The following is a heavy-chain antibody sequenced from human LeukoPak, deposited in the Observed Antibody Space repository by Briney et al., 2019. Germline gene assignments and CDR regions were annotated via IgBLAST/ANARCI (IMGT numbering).Heavy chain of an antibody. J-gene: IGHJ4*02. V-gene: IGHV3-21*01. CDR2: ISSSSSYI. D-gene: IGHD3-10*01. CDR3: ARITMVRGSYDY. Sequence: GGSLRLSCAASGFTFSSYSMNWVRQAPGKGLEWVSSISSSSSYIYYADSVKGRFTISRDNAKNSLYLQMNSLRAEDTAVYYCARITMVRGSYDYWGRGTLVTVSS. CDR1: GFTFSSYS.